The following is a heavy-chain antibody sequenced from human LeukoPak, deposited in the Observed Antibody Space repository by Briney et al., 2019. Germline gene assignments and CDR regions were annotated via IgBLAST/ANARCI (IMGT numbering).Heavy chain of an antibody. J-gene: IGHJ4*02. Sequence: GGSLRLSCAASGFTFSSCEMNWVRQAPGKGLEWVSDISSSGSTIYYADSVKGRFTISRDNAKNSLYLQMNSLRAEDTAVYYCARHSSGWYGGIDYWGQGTLVTVSS. CDR2: ISSSGSTI. V-gene: IGHV3-48*03. CDR1: GFTFSSCE. CDR3: ARHSSGWYGGIDY. D-gene: IGHD6-19*01.